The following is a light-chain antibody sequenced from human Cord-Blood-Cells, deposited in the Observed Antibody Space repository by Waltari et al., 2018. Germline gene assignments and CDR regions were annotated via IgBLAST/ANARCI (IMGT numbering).Light chain of an antibody. CDR2: GAS. Sequence: EIVMTQSPATLSVSPGERATLSCRASQSVSSNLAWYQQKPGQAPRLLIYGASTRATGIPARFGCSGSGTEFTLTISSLQSEDFAVYYCQQYNNWPLTFGGGTKVEIK. J-gene: IGKJ4*01. CDR1: QSVSSN. V-gene: IGKV3-15*01. CDR3: QQYNNWPLT.